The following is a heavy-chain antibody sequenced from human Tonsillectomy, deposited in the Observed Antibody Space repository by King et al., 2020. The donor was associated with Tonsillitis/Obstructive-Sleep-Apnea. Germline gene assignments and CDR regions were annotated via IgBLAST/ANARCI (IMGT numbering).Heavy chain of an antibody. Sequence: QLQESGPGLVKPSQTLSLTCTVSGGSISSGGYYWSWIRQHPGKGLEWIGYIYYTGNTYYNPSLKSRLTISVDTSKNQFFLKLSSVTAADPAVYYCARGGECSSTICAVDYWGQGTLVTVSS. CDR1: GGSISSGGYY. CDR2: IYYTGNT. CDR3: ARGGECSSTICAVDY. D-gene: IGHD2-2*01. J-gene: IGHJ4*02. V-gene: IGHV4-31*03.